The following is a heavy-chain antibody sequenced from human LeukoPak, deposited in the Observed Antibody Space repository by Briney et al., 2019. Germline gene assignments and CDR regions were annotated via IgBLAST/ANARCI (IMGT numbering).Heavy chain of an antibody. J-gene: IGHJ4*02. D-gene: IGHD4-17*01. CDR2: INGSGDTI. CDR3: AREPHTVTRFAF. Sequence: GGSLRLSCAAFGFIFSYYEMNWLRQAPGKGLEWVSYINGSGDTIHYADSVKGRFTASRDNAKRSLYLLMNSLRVEETAIYYCAREPHTVTRFAFWGRGNVITVS. V-gene: IGHV3-48*03. CDR1: GFIFSYYE.